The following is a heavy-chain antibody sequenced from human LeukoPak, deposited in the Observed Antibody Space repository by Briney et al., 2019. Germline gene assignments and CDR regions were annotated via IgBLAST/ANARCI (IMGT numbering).Heavy chain of an antibody. Sequence: GGSLRLSCAASGFTFDYYTMHWVRQAPGKGLEWVSLISWYGDSRYYADSVKGRFTISRDNSKNSLYLQMNSLRTEDTALYYCAKESEMATAYDSWGQGTLVTVSS. V-gene: IGHV3-43*01. J-gene: IGHJ4*02. CDR3: AKESEMATAYDS. D-gene: IGHD5-24*01. CDR2: ISWYGDSR. CDR1: GFTFDYYT.